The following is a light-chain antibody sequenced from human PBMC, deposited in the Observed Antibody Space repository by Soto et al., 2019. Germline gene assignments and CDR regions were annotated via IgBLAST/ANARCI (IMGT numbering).Light chain of an antibody. CDR2: AAS. V-gene: IGKV1-9*01. Sequence: DIPLTQSPSFLSASVGDRVTITCRASQGIRDYLAWYQQKPGKAPELLIYAASTLQSGVPSKFSGSGSGTEFTLTISSLQPEDFATYYCQHLHSYPVTFGGGTKVEIK. J-gene: IGKJ4*01. CDR3: QHLHSYPVT. CDR1: QGIRDY.